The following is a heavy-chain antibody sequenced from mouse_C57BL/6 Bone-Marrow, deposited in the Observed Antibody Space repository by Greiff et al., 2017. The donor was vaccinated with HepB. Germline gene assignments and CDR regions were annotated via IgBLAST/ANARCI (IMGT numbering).Heavy chain of an antibody. CDR1: GFNIKDDY. V-gene: IGHV14-4*01. Sequence: EVQLQQSGAELVRPGASVKLSCTASGFNIKDDYMHWVKQRPEPGLEWIGWIDPENGDTEYASKFQGKATITADTSSNTAYLQLSSLTSEDTAVYYCTSITTVVGMDYWGQGTSVTVSS. CDR2: IDPENGDT. J-gene: IGHJ4*01. CDR3: TSITTVVGMDY. D-gene: IGHD1-1*01.